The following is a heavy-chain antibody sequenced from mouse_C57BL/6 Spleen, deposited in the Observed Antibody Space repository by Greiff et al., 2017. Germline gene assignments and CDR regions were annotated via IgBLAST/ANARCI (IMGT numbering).Heavy chain of an antibody. V-gene: IGHV1-69*01. CDR2: IDPSDSYT. D-gene: IGHD2-4*01. J-gene: IGHJ3*01. Sequence: QVQLQQPGAELVMPGASVKLSCKASGYTFTSYWMHWVKQRPGQGLEWIGEIDPSDSYTNYNQKFKGKSTLTVDKSSSTAYMQLSSLTSEDSAVYYCARFDYDRAPFAYWGQGTLVTVSA. CDR3: ARFDYDRAPFAY. CDR1: GYTFTSYW.